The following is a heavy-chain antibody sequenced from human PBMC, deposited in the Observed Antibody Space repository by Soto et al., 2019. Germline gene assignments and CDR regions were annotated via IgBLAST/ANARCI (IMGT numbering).Heavy chain of an antibody. CDR1: GFTFSNYA. CDR3: AKEGSYYGSGSRRWRNYYMDV. CDR2: ISGSGGSK. D-gene: IGHD3-10*01. V-gene: IGHV3-23*01. J-gene: IGHJ6*03. Sequence: GGSLILSCAASGFTFSNYAMSWVRQAPGKGLEKVSAISGSGGSKYYPEYVKDRFTISIDNSKNTLYLQMNSLRAEDTAVYYCAKEGSYYGSGSRRWRNYYMDVWGKGTTVTVSS.